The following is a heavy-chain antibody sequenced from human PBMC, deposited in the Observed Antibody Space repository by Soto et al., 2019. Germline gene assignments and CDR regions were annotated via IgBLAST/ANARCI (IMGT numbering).Heavy chain of an antibody. Sequence: LRLSCAASGFTFSNFAMSWVRQAPGEGLEGVSTITNSAGSTYYADSVKGRFTVPRDNSRNTLIVQMNSLRAEDTAAYYCAKARAPMAFDYWGQGTLVTVSS. V-gene: IGHV3-23*01. CDR1: GFTFSNFA. CDR2: ITNSAGST. CDR3: AKARAPMAFDY. D-gene: IGHD3-10*01. J-gene: IGHJ4*02.